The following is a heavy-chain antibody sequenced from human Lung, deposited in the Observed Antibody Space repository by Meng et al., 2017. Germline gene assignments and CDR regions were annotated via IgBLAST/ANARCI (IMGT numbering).Heavy chain of an antibody. D-gene: IGHD4-11*01. CDR3: ARGPTTMAHDFDY. CDR1: GGSFTDYY. J-gene: IGHJ4*02. Sequence: QVQVQPGAAGILKPSGTLSLTCVVAGGSFTDYYWGWIRQPPGKGLEWIGEINHSGSTNYNPSLESRATISVDTSQNNLSLKLSSVTAADSAVYYCARGPTTMAHDFDYWGQGTLVTVSS. V-gene: IGHV4-34*01. CDR2: INHSGST.